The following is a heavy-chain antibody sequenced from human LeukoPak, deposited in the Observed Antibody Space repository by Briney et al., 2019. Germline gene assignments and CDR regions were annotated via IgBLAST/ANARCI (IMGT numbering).Heavy chain of an antibody. D-gene: IGHD2-15*01. V-gene: IGHV4-39*01. CDR2: IYRDGST. CDR3: TRRAYCSGGTCYSDY. CDR1: GGSISGSSYY. J-gene: IGHJ4*02. Sequence: SETLSLTCTVSGGSISGSSYYCGWIRQPPGKGLEWIGSIYRDGSTYYNPSLKSRVTISVDTSKNQFSLKLSSVTAADTAVYYCTRRAYCSGGTCYSDYWGQGTLVTVSS.